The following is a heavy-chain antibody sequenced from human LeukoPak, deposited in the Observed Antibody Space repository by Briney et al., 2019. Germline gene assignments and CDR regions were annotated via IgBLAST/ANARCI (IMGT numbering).Heavy chain of an antibody. J-gene: IGHJ4*02. V-gene: IGHV4-34*01. CDR2: INHSGST. D-gene: IGHD6-6*01. Sequence: SETLSLTCAVYGGSFSGYYWSWIRQPPGKGLEWIGEINHSGSTNYNPSLKSRVTISVDTSKNQFSLKLSSVTAADTAVYYCARGSGAEYSSSSTVYYFDYWGQGTLVTVSS. CDR1: GGSFSGYY. CDR3: ARGSGAEYSSSSTVYYFDY.